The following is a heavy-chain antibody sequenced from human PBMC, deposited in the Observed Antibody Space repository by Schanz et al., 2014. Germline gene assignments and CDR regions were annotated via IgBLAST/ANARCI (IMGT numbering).Heavy chain of an antibody. Sequence: VQLVESGGGVVQPGRSLRLSCAVSGFTVSSNHMRWVRQAPGKGLEWVSVIYSGIGAYYADSVKDRFTVSRDNSKNTVYLQMNRLRAEDTAVYYCARVHHYDPSGWGYFDYWGQGALVTVSS. V-gene: IGHV3-66*01. J-gene: IGHJ4*02. CDR2: IYSGIGA. CDR1: GFTVSSNH. CDR3: ARVHHYDPSGWGYFDY. D-gene: IGHD3-22*01.